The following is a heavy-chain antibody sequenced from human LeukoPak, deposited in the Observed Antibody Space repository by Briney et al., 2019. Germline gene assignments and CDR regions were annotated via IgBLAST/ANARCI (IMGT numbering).Heavy chain of an antibody. D-gene: IGHD3-3*01. V-gene: IGHV3-7*01. CDR2: IKQDGSEK. J-gene: IGHJ6*02. Sequence: GGSLRLSCAASGFTFSSYWMSWVRQAPGEGLEWVANIKQDGSEKYYVDSVKGRFTISRDNAKNSLYLQMNSLRAEDTAVYYCARSYDFWSGYPPSGMDVWGQGTTVTVSS. CDR1: GFTFSSYW. CDR3: ARSYDFWSGYPPSGMDV.